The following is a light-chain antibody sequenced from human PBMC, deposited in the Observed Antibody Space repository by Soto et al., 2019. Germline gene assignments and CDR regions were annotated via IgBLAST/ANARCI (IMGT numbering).Light chain of an antibody. CDR3: CSYAGGSTSLYV. V-gene: IGLV2-23*01. CDR2: EGS. CDR1: SSDVGSYNL. Sequence: QSALTQPASVSGSPGQSITISCTGTSSDVGSYNLVSWYQQHPGKAPKLMIYEGSKRPSGLSNRFSGSKSGNTASLTISGLQAQDEADYYCCSYAGGSTSLYVFGTGTKLTVL. J-gene: IGLJ1*01.